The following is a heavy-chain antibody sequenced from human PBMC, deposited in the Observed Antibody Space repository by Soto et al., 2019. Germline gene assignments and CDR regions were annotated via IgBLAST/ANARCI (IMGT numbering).Heavy chain of an antibody. Sequence: GGSLRLSCAASDFIFLDYAMTWVRQAPGKGLEWVSTISRDGSNTHYADSVKGRFTISRDNSKKTLYLEMSSLRGGDTAFYYCTKDPSTGYADHWGQGTLVTVSS. CDR1: DFIFLDYA. J-gene: IGHJ4*02. D-gene: IGHD3-9*01. CDR2: ISRDGSNT. CDR3: TKDPSTGYADH. V-gene: IGHV3-23*01.